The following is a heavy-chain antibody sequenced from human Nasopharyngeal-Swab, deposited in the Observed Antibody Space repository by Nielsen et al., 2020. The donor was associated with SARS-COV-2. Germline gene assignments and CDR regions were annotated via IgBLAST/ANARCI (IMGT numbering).Heavy chain of an antibody. CDR3: ATTAGY. CDR2: IDYSGST. Sequence: SETLSLTCTVSGGSIAGSTYYWGWVRQFPGKGLEWIGSIDYSGSTYYNPSLTSRVTISVDTSKNQFSLKLSSVTASDTAVYYCATTAGYWGQGTLVTVSS. J-gene: IGHJ4*02. CDR1: GGSIAGSTYY. V-gene: IGHV4-39*01.